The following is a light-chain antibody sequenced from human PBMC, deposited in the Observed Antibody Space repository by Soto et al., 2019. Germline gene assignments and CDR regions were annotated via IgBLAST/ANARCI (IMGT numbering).Light chain of an antibody. J-gene: IGKJ1*01. V-gene: IGKV3-20*01. Sequence: IVITQSPVTLSVSPGERATLSCRASQSVSSNVAWYQQKPGQAPRLLIYGASSRATGIPDRFSGSGSGTDFTLTISRLETEDFAVYYGQQYGSSPPWTFGQGTKVDIK. CDR3: QQYGSSPPWT. CDR2: GAS. CDR1: QSVSSN.